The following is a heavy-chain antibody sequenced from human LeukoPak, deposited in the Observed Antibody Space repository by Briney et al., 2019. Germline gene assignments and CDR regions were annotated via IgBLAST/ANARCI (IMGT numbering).Heavy chain of an antibody. V-gene: IGHV4-59*01. Sequence: PSETLSLTCSVSGGSISSYYWSWIRQPPGEGLEWSGYIYYSGSTNYNPSLKSRVSMSVETSKNQFSLNLSSVTAADTAVYYCARGGSSSSLNHFDYWGQGTLVTISS. J-gene: IGHJ4*02. CDR1: GGSISSYY. D-gene: IGHD6-13*01. CDR3: ARGGSSSSLNHFDY. CDR2: IYYSGST.